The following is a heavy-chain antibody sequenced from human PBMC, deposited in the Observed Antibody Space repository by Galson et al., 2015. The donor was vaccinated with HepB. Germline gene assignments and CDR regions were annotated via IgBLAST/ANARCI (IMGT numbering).Heavy chain of an antibody. V-gene: IGHV1-8*01. CDR1: GYTFSTYV. Sequence: SVKASCKASGYTFSTYVSNWVRQATGQGLEWLGWMGPNSGYLGHAQEFQGRVTMTRDTSISTAYLELNSLRAEDTAVYYCARNLPRTGDFDFWGQGTLVTVSS. CDR3: ARNLPRTGDFDF. CDR2: MGPNSGYL. J-gene: IGHJ4*02. D-gene: IGHD7-27*01.